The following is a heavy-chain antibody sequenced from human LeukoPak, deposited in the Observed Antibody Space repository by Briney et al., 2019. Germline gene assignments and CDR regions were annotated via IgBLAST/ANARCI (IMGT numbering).Heavy chain of an antibody. CDR2: ISESGGRT. V-gene: IGHV3-23*01. J-gene: IGHJ6*02. CDR3: TKGSHLDV. D-gene: IGHD3-3*02. CDR1: GFTFSTYE. Sequence: GGSLRLSCAASGFTFSTYEMSWARQAPGKGPEWVSSISESGGRTYYADSVTGRITISRDNSRSTLYLQMNSLRAEDTAVYYCTKGSHLDVWGQGTMVTVSS.